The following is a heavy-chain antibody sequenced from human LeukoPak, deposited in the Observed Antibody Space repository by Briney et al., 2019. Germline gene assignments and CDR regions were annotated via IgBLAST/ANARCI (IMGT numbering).Heavy chain of an antibody. V-gene: IGHV1-46*02. CDR1: GYSFNSHH. J-gene: IGHJ6*02. CDR3: ARDSGNYHYDMDV. CDR2: NFFHDGST. D-gene: IGHD3-10*01. Sequence: ASVKVSCKTSGYSFNSHHVHWVRQAPGQGLEWMGINFFHDGSTSNTQKFQGRVTMTRDTSTSTVYMELSSLRSEDTAVYYCARDSGNYHYDMDVCGQGTTVIVSS.